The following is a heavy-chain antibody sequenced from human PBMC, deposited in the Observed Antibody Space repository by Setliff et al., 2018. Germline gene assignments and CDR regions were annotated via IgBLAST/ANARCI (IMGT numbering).Heavy chain of an antibody. D-gene: IGHD3-3*01. CDR2: IYTSGST. CDR3: ARGDFWSGYYSNLNWFDP. J-gene: IGHJ5*02. V-gene: IGHV4-61*09. CDR1: GASISSGSYY. Sequence: SETLSLTCTVSGASISSGSYYWSWIRQPAGKGLEWIGHIYTSGSTNYNPSLKSRVTISIDTSKNQFSLRLSSVTAADTAVYYCARGDFWSGYYSNLNWFDPWGQGTLVTVSS.